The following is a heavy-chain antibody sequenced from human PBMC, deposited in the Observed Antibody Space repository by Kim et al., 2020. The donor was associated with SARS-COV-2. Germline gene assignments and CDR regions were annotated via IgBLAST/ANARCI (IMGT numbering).Heavy chain of an antibody. CDR2: TSSDGNVR. CDR3: AREGYASGTIGDFVY. D-gene: IGHD3-16*01. Sequence: GGSLRLSCLASGFTFSTYAMTWVRQAPGKGLEWVAVTSSDGNVRYYADSVKGRFTISRANSKNTLYLQMNSLSAEDTAMYYCAREGYASGTIGDFVYWG. V-gene: IGHV3-30*04. CDR1: GFTFSTYA. J-gene: IGHJ4*01.